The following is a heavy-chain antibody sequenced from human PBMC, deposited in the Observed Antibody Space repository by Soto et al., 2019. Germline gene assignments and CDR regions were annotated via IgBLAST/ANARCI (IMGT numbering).Heavy chain of an antibody. J-gene: IGHJ4*02. D-gene: IGHD3-10*01. CDR3: ARAQSVWFGELSDNFDY. Sequence: PSETLSLTCTVSGGSISSSSYYWGWIRQPPGKGLEWIGSIYYSGSTYYDPSLKSRVTISVDTSKNPFSLKLSSVTAADTAVYYCARAQSVWFGELSDNFDYWGQGTLVTVSS. CDR2: IYYSGST. V-gene: IGHV4-39*01. CDR1: GGSISSSSYY.